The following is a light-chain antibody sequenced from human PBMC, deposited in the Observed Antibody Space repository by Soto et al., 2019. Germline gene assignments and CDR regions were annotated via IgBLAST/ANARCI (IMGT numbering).Light chain of an antibody. J-gene: IGKJ1*01. CDR1: QSVSSSY. CDR2: GAS. V-gene: IGKV3-20*01. CDR3: HYYGTSPQT. Sequence: EIVLTQSPGTLSLSPGERATLSCRASQSVSSSYLAWYQQKPGQAPRLLIYGASSRATGIPDRFSGSGSGTDFTLTISRLEPEDFAVYYCHYYGTSPQTFGQGTKVDIK.